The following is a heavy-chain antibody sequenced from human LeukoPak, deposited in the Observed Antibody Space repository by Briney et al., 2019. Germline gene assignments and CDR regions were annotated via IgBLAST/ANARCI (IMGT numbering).Heavy chain of an antibody. J-gene: IGHJ6*03. Sequence: GGSLRLSCAASGFTFSSYAMSWVRQAPGKGLEWVSAISGSGGSTYYADSVKGRFTISRDNSKNTLYLQMNSLRAEDTAVYYCAKGRGHCSSTSCYALGYYYYYMDVWGKGTTVTVSS. V-gene: IGHV3-23*01. CDR1: GFTFSSYA. D-gene: IGHD2-2*01. CDR2: ISGSGGST. CDR3: AKGRGHCSSTSCYALGYYYYYMDV.